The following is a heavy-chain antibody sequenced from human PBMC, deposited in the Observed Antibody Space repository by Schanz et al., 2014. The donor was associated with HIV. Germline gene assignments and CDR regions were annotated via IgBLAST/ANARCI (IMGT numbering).Heavy chain of an antibody. V-gene: IGHV3-21*01. CDR1: GFTFSSYS. D-gene: IGHD2-15*01. J-gene: IGHJ4*02. CDR2: ISSSSTYI. Sequence: EVQLVESGGGLVKPGGSLRLSCAASGFTFSSYSMNWVRQAPGKGLEWVSSISSSSTYIYYADSVKGRFTISRDNAKNSLYLQRNSLRAEDPAVYYGASQYPLGYCSFGSCAAFGYWGQGTLVTVSS. CDR3: ASQYPLGYCSFGSCAAFGY.